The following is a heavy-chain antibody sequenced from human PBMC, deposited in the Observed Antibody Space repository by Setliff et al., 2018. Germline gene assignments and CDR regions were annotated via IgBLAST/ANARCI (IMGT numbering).Heavy chain of an antibody. CDR1: GFSFNHHA. J-gene: IGHJ3*02. CDR2: ISSGSISTT. CDR3: ARQRYYDTTGKAFDI. D-gene: IGHD3-22*01. Sequence: GGSLRLSCATSGFSFNHHAMHWVRQAPGKGLEWVSYISSGSISTTHYADSVKGRFSISRENAMNSLYLQMNSLRADDTAVYYCARQRYYDTTGKAFDIWGQGTMVTVSS. V-gene: IGHV3-48*04.